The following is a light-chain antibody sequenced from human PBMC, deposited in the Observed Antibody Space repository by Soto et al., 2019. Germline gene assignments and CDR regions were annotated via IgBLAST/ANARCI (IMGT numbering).Light chain of an antibody. J-gene: IGLJ3*02. V-gene: IGLV1-40*01. CDR3: QSHDSSLSVSGV. Sequence: QSVLTQPPSVSGAPGQRVTISCTGSSSNIGAGYEIHWYQQLPGTAPKLLIYGNNNRPSGVPDRFSGSKSGTSASLAITGLQAEDEADYYCQSHDSSLSVSGVFGGGTKLTVL. CDR1: SSNIGAGYE. CDR2: GNN.